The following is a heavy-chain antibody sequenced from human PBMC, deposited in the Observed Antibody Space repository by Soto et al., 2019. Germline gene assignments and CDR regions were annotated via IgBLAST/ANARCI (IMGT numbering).Heavy chain of an antibody. D-gene: IGHD3-10*01. V-gene: IGHV3-23*01. CDR1: GFTFSSYA. CDR2: ISGSGGST. J-gene: IGHJ2*01. Sequence: EVQLLESGGGLVQPGGSLRLSCAASGFTFSSYAMSWVRQAPGKGLEWVSAISGSGGSTYYADSVKGRFTISRDNSTNRLKPQQNSQRAEDTAVYYCAKDWKSKCYDGSGTSLPYWYFDLWGRGTLVTLSS. CDR3: AKDWKSKCYDGSGTSLPYWYFDL.